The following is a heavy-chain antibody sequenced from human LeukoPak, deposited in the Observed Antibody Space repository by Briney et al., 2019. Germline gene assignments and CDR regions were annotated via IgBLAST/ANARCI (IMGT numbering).Heavy chain of an antibody. Sequence: GGSLRLSCAASGFTFSSYGMHWVRQASGKGLEWVAIIWYDGNNKYYADSLKGRFTISRDNSKNTLYLQINSLRAEDTAVYFCVRDRGSTNYFDYWGQGALVTVSS. CDR2: IWYDGNNK. CDR3: VRDRGSTNYFDY. D-gene: IGHD3-10*01. CDR1: GFTFSSYG. J-gene: IGHJ4*02. V-gene: IGHV3-33*01.